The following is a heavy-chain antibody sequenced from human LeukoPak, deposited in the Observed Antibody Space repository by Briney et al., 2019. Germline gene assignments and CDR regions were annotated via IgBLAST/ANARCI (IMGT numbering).Heavy chain of an antibody. CDR2: INHSGST. J-gene: IGHJ4*02. V-gene: IGHV4-34*01. Sequence: SETLSLTCAVYGGSFSGYYWSWIRQPPGKGLEWIGEINHSGSTNYNPSLKSRVTISVDTSKNQFSLKLSSVTAADTAVYYCTRAGWFGELYGPLDFWGRGTLVTVSS. D-gene: IGHD3-10*01. CDR1: GGSFSGYY. CDR3: TRAGWFGELYGPLDF.